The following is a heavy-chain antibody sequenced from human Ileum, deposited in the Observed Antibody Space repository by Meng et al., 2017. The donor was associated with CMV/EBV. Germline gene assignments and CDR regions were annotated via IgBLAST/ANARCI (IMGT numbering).Heavy chain of an antibody. J-gene: IGHJ4*02. CDR1: GFSVSDFH. CDR3: ARGHYDSF. CDR2: ISRDNTYT. Sequence: LVESGGDLVKPGGSLRLSCGASGFSVSDFHMNWIRQAPGKGPEWVSFISRDNTYTNYADSVKGRFTISRDNAKNLLFLQMNSLRVEDTALYYCARGHYDSFWGRGTLVTVSS. D-gene: IGHD3-22*01. V-gene: IGHV3-11*06.